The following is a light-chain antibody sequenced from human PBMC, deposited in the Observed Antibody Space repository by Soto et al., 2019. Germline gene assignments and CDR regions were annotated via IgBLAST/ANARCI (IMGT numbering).Light chain of an antibody. V-gene: IGKV3-15*01. CDR3: QEYNNLPLIT. CDR2: GAY. Sequence: EIVLTQSPGTLSLSPGERATLSCRASQSVSSNLAWYQQRPGQAPRLLVHGAYNRATGIPVRFSGSGSGTEFTLTISSLQSEDFAVYYCQEYNNLPLITFGQGTRLEIK. CDR1: QSVSSN. J-gene: IGKJ5*01.